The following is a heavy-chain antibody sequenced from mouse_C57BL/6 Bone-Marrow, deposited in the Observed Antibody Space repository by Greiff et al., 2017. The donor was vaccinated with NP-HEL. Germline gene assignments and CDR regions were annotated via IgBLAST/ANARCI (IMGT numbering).Heavy chain of an antibody. CDR1: GYTFTSYG. CDR3: AREAAQAPWFAY. V-gene: IGHV1-81*01. Sequence: VQLQQSGAELARPGASVKLSCKASGYTFTSYGISWVKQRTGQGLEWIGEIYPRSGNTYYNEKFKGKATLTADKSSSTAYMELRSLTSEDSAVYFCAREAAQAPWFAYWGQGTLVTVSA. J-gene: IGHJ3*01. D-gene: IGHD3-2*02. CDR2: IYPRSGNT.